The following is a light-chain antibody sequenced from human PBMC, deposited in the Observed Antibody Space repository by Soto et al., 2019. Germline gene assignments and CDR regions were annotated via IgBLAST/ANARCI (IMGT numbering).Light chain of an antibody. V-gene: IGKV4-1*01. CDR2: WAS. J-gene: IGKJ3*01. CDR3: QQYYSSPFT. CDR1: PSILSSSNNKNY. Sequence: DIVMTQSPDSLAVSLGERATINCKSSPSILSSSNNKNYLAWYQQKPGQPPRLLIYWASTRESGVPDRFSGSGSGTDFTLTISRLQAEDVAVYYCQQYYSSPFTFGPGTKVDLK.